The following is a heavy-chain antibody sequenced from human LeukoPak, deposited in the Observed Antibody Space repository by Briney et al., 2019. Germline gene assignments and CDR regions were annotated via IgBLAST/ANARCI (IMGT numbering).Heavy chain of an antibody. CDR3: ARGVNSGYFDY. J-gene: IGHJ4*02. V-gene: IGHV4-59*01. D-gene: IGHD1-26*01. CDR2: IYYSGST. CDR1: GGSISSYY. Sequence: PSETLSLTCTVSGGSISSYYWSWIRQPPGKGLEWIGYIYYSGSTNYNPSLKSRVTISVDTSRNQFSLKLTSVTAADTAVYYCARGVNSGYFDYCGQGTLVTVSS.